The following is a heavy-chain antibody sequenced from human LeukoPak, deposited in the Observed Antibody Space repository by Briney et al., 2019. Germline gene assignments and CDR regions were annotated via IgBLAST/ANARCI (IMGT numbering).Heavy chain of an antibody. CDR3: ARVSGYDWESFYDY. CDR1: GGSISSYY. Sequence: SETLSLTCTVSGGSISSYYWSWIRQPPGKGLEWIGFIYYSGSTNYNPSLKSRVTISVDTSKKQFSLKLRSVTAADTAVYYCARVSGYDWESFYDYWGQGTLVTVSS. V-gene: IGHV4-59*01. J-gene: IGHJ4*02. D-gene: IGHD5-12*01. CDR2: IYYSGST.